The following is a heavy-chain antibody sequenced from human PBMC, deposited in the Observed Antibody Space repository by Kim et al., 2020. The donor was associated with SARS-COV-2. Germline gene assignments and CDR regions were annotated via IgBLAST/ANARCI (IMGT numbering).Heavy chain of an antibody. J-gene: IGHJ4*02. D-gene: IGHD6-6*01. CDR3: ARFDADSSSPAY. Sequence: SVKVSCKASGGTFSSYAISWVRQAPGQGLEWMGRIIPILGIANYAQKFQGRVTITADKSTSTAYMELSSLRSEDTAVYYCARFDADSSSPAYWGQGTLVTVSS. V-gene: IGHV1-69*04. CDR1: GGTFSSYA. CDR2: IIPILGIA.